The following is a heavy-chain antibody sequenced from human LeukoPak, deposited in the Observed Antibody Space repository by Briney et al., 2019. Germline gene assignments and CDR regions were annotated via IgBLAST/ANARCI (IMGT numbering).Heavy chain of an antibody. CDR1: GSTFSTYA. J-gene: IGHJ3*02. Sequence: GGSLRLSCAASGSTFSTYAMTWVRRAPREGLEWVSVISRDGDTTYYADSIKGRFTISRDNSRNNLYLQMNSLRAEDTAVYYCARETEVLDTWGQGTMVTVSS. CDR2: ISRDGDTT. V-gene: IGHV3-23*01. CDR3: ARETEVLDT.